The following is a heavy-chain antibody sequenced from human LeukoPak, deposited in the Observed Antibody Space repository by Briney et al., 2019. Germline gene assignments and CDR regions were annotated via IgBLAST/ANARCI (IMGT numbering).Heavy chain of an antibody. CDR1: GFTFSSYT. Sequence: PGRSLRLSCAASGFTFSSYTMNWVRQAPGKGPEWVSSISSSSSHIYYADSVKGRFTISRDNAKNSLYLQMNSLRAEDTAVYYCARAAGEMATIRYWGQGTLVTVSS. CDR2: ISSSSSHI. D-gene: IGHD5-24*01. V-gene: IGHV3-21*01. CDR3: ARAAGEMATIRY. J-gene: IGHJ4*02.